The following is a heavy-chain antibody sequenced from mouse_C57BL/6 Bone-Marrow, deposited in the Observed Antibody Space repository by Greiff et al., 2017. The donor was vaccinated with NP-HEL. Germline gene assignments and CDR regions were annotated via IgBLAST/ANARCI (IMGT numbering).Heavy chain of an antibody. V-gene: IGHV1-76*01. CDR2: IYPGSGNT. Sequence: QVQLQQSGAELVRPGASVKLSCKASGYTFTDYYINWVKQRPGQGLEWIARIYPGSGNTYYNEKFKGKATLTAEKSSSTAYMQLSSLTSEDSAVYFCALYYGNSYYAMDYWGQGTSVTVSS. CDR3: ALYYGNSYYAMDY. CDR1: GYTFTDYY. J-gene: IGHJ4*01. D-gene: IGHD2-1*01.